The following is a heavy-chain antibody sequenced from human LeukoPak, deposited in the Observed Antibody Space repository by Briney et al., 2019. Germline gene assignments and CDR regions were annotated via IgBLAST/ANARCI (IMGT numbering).Heavy chain of an antibody. V-gene: IGHV3-23*01. Sequence: GGSLRLSCAPSRFTFRNYAMSWVRQAPGKGLEWVSAIGGSGGSTYYADSVKGRFTISRDNSKNTLYLQMNSLRAEDTAVYYCARGITMLRGVISYFDYWGQGTLVTVSS. CDR1: RFTFRNYA. CDR3: ARGITMLRGVISYFDY. D-gene: IGHD3-10*01. CDR2: IGGSGGST. J-gene: IGHJ4*02.